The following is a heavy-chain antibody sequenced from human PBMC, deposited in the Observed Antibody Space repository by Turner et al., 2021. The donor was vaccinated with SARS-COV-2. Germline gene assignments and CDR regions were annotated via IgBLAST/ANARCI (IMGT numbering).Heavy chain of an antibody. Sequence: QVQLQESGPGLVKPSETLSLPCSVSGGSISSTSDYWGWIRQSPGKGLEWIGNIYSSGNTFYNPSLKSRVTISVDTSKNQFSLKLNSVTAADTAVYYCTRHPYMIVADDWGQGTLVTVSS. CDR3: TRHPYMIVADD. CDR1: GGSISSTSDY. D-gene: IGHD3-22*01. V-gene: IGHV4-39*01. CDR2: IYSSGNT. J-gene: IGHJ4*02.